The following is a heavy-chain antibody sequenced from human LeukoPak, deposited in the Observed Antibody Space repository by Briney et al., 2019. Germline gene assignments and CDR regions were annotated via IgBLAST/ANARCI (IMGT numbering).Heavy chain of an antibody. V-gene: IGHV3-23*01. D-gene: IGHD6-13*01. Sequence: PGGSLRLSCAASGFTFSSYAMSWVRQAPGKGLEWVSAISGSGGSTYYADSVKGRFTISRDNSKNSLYLQMNSLRAEDTALYYCAKDMGYSSSPPAFDIWGQGTMVTVSS. CDR2: ISGSGGST. CDR1: GFTFSSYA. CDR3: AKDMGYSSSPPAFDI. J-gene: IGHJ3*02.